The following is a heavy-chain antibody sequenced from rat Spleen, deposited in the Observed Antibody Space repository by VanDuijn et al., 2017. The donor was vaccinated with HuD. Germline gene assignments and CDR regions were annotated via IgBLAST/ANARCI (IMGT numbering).Heavy chain of an antibody. V-gene: IGHV5-7*01. J-gene: IGHJ3*01. D-gene: IGHD5-1*01. CDR1: GFTFDDYG. CDR3: SKVLGNWFAN. CDR2: ISWGGTST. Sequence: EVQLVESDGGLVQPGRSLKLSCAASGFTFDDYGMAWVRQAPKNGLEWVASISWGGTSTYYPDNVKGRFTISRDNAKNALYLQMNNLRSEDTAIYYCSKVLGNWFANWGQGTLVTVSS.